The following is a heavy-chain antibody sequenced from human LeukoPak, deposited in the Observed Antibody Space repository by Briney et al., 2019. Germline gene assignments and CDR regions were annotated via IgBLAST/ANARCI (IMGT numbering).Heavy chain of an antibody. CDR3: AQRKYGESWFDP. J-gene: IGHJ5*02. D-gene: IGHD4-17*01. CDR1: GFSLSTSGVG. Sequence: SGPTLVNPTQTLMLTCTFSGFSLSTSGVGVGWIRQPPGKALEWLALIYWGDDKRYSPSLKSRLTITKDTSKNQVVLTMTNMDPVDTATYYCAQRKYGESWFDPWGQGTLVTVSS. V-gene: IGHV2-5*02. CDR2: IYWGDDK.